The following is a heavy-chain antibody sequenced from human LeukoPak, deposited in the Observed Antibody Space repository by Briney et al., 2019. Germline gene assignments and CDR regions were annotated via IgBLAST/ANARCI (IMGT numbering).Heavy chain of an antibody. J-gene: IGHJ4*02. V-gene: IGHV3-48*03. CDR1: GFTFSSYE. D-gene: IGHD3-9*01. CDR3: ARGSRVLRYFDWSYDY. Sequence: PGGSLRLSCAASGFTFSSYEMNWVRQAPGKGLELVSYISSSGSTIYYADSVKGRFTISSDNAKNSLYLQMNSLRAEDTAVYYCARGSRVLRYFDWSYDYWGQGTLVTVSS. CDR2: ISSSGSTI.